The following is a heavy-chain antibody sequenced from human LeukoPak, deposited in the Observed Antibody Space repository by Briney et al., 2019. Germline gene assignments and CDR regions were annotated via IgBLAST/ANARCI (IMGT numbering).Heavy chain of an antibody. Sequence: GGSLRLSCAASGFTFNIFAMSWVRQAPGKGLEWVSAVSNTGDTTYYTDSVKGRFTISRDNSKNTLDLQMNSLRADDTAVYYCARDYASSSYYYYYMDVWGKGTTVTVSS. CDR1: GFTFNIFA. D-gene: IGHD2-2*01. J-gene: IGHJ6*03. V-gene: IGHV3-23*01. CDR3: ARDYASSSYYYYYMDV. CDR2: VSNTGDTT.